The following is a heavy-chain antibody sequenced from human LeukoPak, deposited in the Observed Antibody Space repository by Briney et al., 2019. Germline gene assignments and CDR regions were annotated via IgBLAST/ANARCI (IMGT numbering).Heavy chain of an antibody. D-gene: IGHD5-12*01. CDR1: GYTLTEFS. CDR3: ATGGGGYDSSFDY. J-gene: IGHJ4*02. Sequence: ASVKVSCKVSGYTLTEFSMHWGRQAPGKALEWIEGFDPEDGETIYAQKFQGRVTMTEDTSTDTAYMELSSLRSEDTAVYYCATGGGGYDSSFDYWGQGTLVTVSS. V-gene: IGHV1-24*01. CDR2: FDPEDGET.